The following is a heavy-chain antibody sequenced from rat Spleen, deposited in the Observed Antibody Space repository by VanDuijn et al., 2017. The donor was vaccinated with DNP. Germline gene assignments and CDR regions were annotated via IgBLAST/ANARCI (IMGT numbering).Heavy chain of an antibody. CDR1: GYSITSSY. CDR3: ATQVHNSGSS. V-gene: IGHV3-1*01. CDR2: ISYSGRT. Sequence: EVQLQESGPGLVKPSQSLSLTCSVTGYSITSSYRWNWIRKFPGNKMEWIGHISYSGRTTYNPSLKSRISITRDTSKNQFFLQLNSVSTEDTATYYCATQVHNSGSSWGQGTLVTVSS. D-gene: IGHD4-3*01. J-gene: IGHJ3*01.